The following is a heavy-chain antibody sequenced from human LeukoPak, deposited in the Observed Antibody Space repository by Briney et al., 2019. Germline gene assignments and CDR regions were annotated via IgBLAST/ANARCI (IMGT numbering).Heavy chain of an antibody. CDR1: GGSISNYY. Sequence: RPSETLSLTCSVSGGSISNYYWIWIRQPPGKGLEWIGYIYSSGSTNYNPSLKSRGTISVDTSKNQFSLKLSSVTAADTAVYYCAREGFCGSGCYHHYYYYYMDVWGKGTTVTISS. CDR3: AREGFCGSGCYHHYYYYYMDV. CDR2: IYSSGST. V-gene: IGHV4-4*08. D-gene: IGHD2-21*02. J-gene: IGHJ6*03.